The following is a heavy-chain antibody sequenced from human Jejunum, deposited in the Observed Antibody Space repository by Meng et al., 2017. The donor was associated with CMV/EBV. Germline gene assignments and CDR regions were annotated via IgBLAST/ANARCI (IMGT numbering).Heavy chain of an antibody. CDR2: ISTYNGNT. V-gene: IGHV1-18*01. D-gene: IGHD2-21*02. Sequence: GSPFPSCGISWVRQAPGQGLEWMGWISTYNGNTHYAQKLQGRATMTTDTSTSTAYMEVRSLKSDDTAVYYCARGVVTMTRYYFDYWGQGTLVTVSS. J-gene: IGHJ4*02. CDR1: GSPFPSCG. CDR3: ARGVVTMTRYYFDY.